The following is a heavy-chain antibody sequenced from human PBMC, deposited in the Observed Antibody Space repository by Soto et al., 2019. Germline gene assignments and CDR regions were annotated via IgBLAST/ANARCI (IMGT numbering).Heavy chain of an antibody. CDR2: KKQDRSEK. V-gene: IGHV3-7*01. CDR1: GFTFSSYW. D-gene: IGHD3-3*01. J-gene: IGHJ6*02. Sequence: PGGSLRLSCAASGFTFSSYWMSWVRQAPGKGLEWVANKKQDRSEKYYVDSVKGRFTISRDNAKNSLYLQMNSLRAEDTAVYYCARDRYSYYDFWSGSLPYYYYGMDVWGQGTTVTVSS. CDR3: ARDRYSYYDFWSGSLPYYYYGMDV.